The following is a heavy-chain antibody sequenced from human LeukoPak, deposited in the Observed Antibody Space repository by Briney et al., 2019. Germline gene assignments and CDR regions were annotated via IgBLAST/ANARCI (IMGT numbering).Heavy chain of an antibody. CDR2: INWNGGST. J-gene: IGHJ4*02. V-gene: IGHV3-20*04. CDR1: GFTFDDYG. D-gene: IGHD3-22*01. CDR3: AREGGGYYSYYFDY. Sequence: GGSLRLSCAASGFTFDDYGMSWVRQAPGKGLEWVSGINWNGGSTGCADSVKGRFTISRDNAKNSLYLQMNRLRAEDTALYYCAREGGGYYSYYFDYWGQGTLVTVSS.